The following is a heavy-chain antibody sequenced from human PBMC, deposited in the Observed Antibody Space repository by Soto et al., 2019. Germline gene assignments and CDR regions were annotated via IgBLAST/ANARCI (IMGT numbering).Heavy chain of an antibody. D-gene: IGHD4-4*01. J-gene: IGHJ6*02. Sequence: GESLKISCKGSGYSFTSYWISWVRQMPGKGLEWMGRIDPSDSYTNYSPSFQGHVTISADKSISTAYLQWSSLKASDTAMYYCARRRSGKPHEYSNSSGYYYYGMDVWGQGTTVTVYS. CDR3: ARRRSGKPHEYSNSSGYYYYGMDV. V-gene: IGHV5-10-1*01. CDR1: GYSFTSYW. CDR2: IDPSDSYT.